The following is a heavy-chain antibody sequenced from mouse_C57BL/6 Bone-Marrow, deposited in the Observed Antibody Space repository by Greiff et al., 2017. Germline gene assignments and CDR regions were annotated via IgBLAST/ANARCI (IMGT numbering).Heavy chain of an antibody. CDR2: ISSGGSYT. CDR3: ARPIITTVVEYFDY. J-gene: IGHJ2*01. V-gene: IGHV5-6*02. D-gene: IGHD1-1*01. Sequence: DVMLVESGGDLVKPGGSLKLSCAASGFTFSSYGMSWVRQTPDKRLEWVATISSGGSYTYYPDSVKGRFTISRDNAKNTLYLQMSSLKSEDTAMYYCARPIITTVVEYFDYWGQGTTLTVSS. CDR1: GFTFSSYG.